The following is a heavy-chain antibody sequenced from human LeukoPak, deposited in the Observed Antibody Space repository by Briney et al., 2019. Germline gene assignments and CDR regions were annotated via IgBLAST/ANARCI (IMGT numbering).Heavy chain of an antibody. CDR3: AKGISRYCSSTSCYRGRNNWFDP. CDR1: GYTFTSYG. V-gene: IGHV1-2*02. Sequence: AASVKVSCKASGYTFTSYGISWVRQAPGQGLEWMGWINPNSGGTNYAQKFQGRVTMARDTSISTAYMELSRLRSDDTAVYYCAKGISRYCSSTSCYRGRNNWFDPWGQGTLVTVSS. D-gene: IGHD2-2*01. CDR2: INPNSGGT. J-gene: IGHJ5*02.